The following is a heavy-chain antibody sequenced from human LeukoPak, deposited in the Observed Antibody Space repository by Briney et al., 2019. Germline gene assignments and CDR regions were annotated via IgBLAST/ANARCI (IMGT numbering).Heavy chain of an antibody. CDR2: MNPKSGNT. J-gene: IGHJ4*02. CDR3: ARVLITISDGVRWDY. D-gene: IGHD3-9*01. V-gene: IGHV1-8*01. Sequence: ASVRVSCKASGYTFTSYDINWVRQATGQGLEWMGWMNPKSGNTGYAQKFQGRVTMTRNTSISTAYMELSSLGSEDTAVYYCARVLITISDGVRWDYWGQGTLVTVSS. CDR1: GYTFTSYD.